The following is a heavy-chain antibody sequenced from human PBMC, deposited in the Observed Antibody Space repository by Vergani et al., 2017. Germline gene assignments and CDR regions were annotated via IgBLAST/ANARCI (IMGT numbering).Heavy chain of an antibody. J-gene: IGHJ4*02. CDR3: ARCPGSRTFDY. D-gene: IGHD6-13*01. CDR1: GFTFSSYA. Sequence: QVQLVESGGGVVQPGRSLRLSCAASGFTFSSYAMHWVRRAPGKGLEWVAVISYDGSNKYYADSVKDRFTISRDNSKNTLYLQMNSLRAEDTAVYYCARCPGSRTFDYWGQGTLVTVSS. V-gene: IGHV3-30-3*01. CDR2: ISYDGSNK.